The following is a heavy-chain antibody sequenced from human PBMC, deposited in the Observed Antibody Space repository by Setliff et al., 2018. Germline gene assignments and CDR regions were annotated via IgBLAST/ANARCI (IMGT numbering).Heavy chain of an antibody. V-gene: IGHV2-5*02. CDR3: AHRPKMGSDGFYSAFDM. CDR2: IYWDDDK. D-gene: IGHD2-15*01. CDR1: GFSLTTTGVA. Sequence: SGPTLVNPTQTLTLTCTFSGFSLTTTGVAVGWIRQPPGKALEWLALIYWDDDKRYSPSLKSRLTIVKGTSKNQVVLTMTNMDPVDTATYYCAHRPKMGSDGFYSAFDMWGQGTMVTVS. J-gene: IGHJ3*02.